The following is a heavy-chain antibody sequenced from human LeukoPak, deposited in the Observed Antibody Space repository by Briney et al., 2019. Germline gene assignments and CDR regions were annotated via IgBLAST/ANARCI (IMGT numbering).Heavy chain of an antibody. CDR1: GFTFGDYA. CDR3: TRGYCSGAGCYPSDY. J-gene: IGHJ4*02. V-gene: IGHV3-49*04. CDR2: IRSKAYVGTT. D-gene: IGHD2-15*01. Sequence: GGSLRLSCTASGFTFGDYAMSWVRQAPGKGLEWVGFIRSKAYVGTTEYAASVKGRFTISRDDSKSIAYLEMNSLKSEDTAVYYCTRGYCSGAGCYPSDYWGQGTLVTVSP.